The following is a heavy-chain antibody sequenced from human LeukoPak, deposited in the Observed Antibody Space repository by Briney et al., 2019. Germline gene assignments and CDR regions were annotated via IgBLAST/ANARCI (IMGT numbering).Heavy chain of an antibody. D-gene: IGHD3-22*01. Sequence: SETLSLTCTVSGGSISSSSYYWGWIRQPPGKGLEWIGSIYYSGSTYYNPSLKSRVTISVDTSKNQFSLRLSSVTAADTAVYYCARDFSYDSSGYYPIHDAFDIWGQGTMVTVSS. CDR3: ARDFSYDSSGYYPIHDAFDI. J-gene: IGHJ3*02. CDR1: GGSISSSSYY. V-gene: IGHV4-39*07. CDR2: IYYSGST.